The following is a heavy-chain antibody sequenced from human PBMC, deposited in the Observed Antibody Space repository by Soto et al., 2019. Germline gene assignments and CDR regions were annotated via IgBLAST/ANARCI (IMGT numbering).Heavy chain of an antibody. D-gene: IGHD3-3*01. J-gene: IGHJ5*02. V-gene: IGHV4-31*03. CDR2: IYYSGST. Sequence: QVQLQESGPGMVKPSQTLSLTCTVSGGSMSSGGYYCTWIRQHPGTGLEWIGYIYYSGSTYYNPSLKSRVTISVDKSKHQFYLKLRSVPAADTAVYYCARDVVGDSTWFDTWGQGTLVTVSS. CDR1: GGSMSSGGYY. CDR3: ARDVVGDSTWFDT.